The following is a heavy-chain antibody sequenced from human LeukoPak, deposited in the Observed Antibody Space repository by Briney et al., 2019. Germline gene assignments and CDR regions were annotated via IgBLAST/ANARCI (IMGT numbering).Heavy chain of an antibody. D-gene: IGHD2-15*01. V-gene: IGHV1-18*04. J-gene: IGHJ4*02. CDR1: GYSFTSYY. CDR2: ISAYNGNT. Sequence: ASVKVSCKASGYSFTSYYMHWVRQAPGQGLEWMGWISAYNGNTKFAQKFQGTVTMTTDTSTSTAYMELRTLRSDDTAVYYCARASGGWYFDYWGQGTLVTVSS. CDR3: ARASGGWYFDY.